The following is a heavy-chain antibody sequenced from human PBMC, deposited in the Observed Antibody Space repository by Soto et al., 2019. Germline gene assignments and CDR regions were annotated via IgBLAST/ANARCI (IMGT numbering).Heavy chain of an antibody. CDR3: TTDSYITSIIVRFDY. Sequence: GGSLSPSGAASGFTFSNAWINWVRQAPGKGLEWVGRVKSKNDGGTTDFAAPVKGRFAISRDDSKNMVYLEMNSLQTEDTAIYYCTTDSYITSIIVRFDYWGHGTLVTVSS. J-gene: IGHJ4*01. V-gene: IGHV3-15*07. CDR2: VKSKNDGGTT. D-gene: IGHD3-22*01. CDR1: GFTFSNAW.